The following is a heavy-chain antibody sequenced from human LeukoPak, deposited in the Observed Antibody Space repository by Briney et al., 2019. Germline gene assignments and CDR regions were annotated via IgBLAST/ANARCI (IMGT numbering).Heavy chain of an antibody. CDR3: ATQLGFSYFDAFDI. V-gene: IGHV4-34*01. D-gene: IGHD1-1*01. CDR2: INHSGST. Sequence: SETLSLTCAVYGGSFSGYYWSWIRQPPGKGLEWIGEINHSGSTNYNPSLKSRVTISVDTSKSQFSLKLSSVTAADTAVYYCATQLGFSYFDAFDIWGQGTMVTVSS. J-gene: IGHJ3*02. CDR1: GGSFSGYY.